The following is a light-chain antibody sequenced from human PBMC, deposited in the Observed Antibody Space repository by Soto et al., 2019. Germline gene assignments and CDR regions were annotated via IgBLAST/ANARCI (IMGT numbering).Light chain of an antibody. CDR1: QSVSSY. CDR3: QQYDYSPRT. CDR2: GAT. J-gene: IGKJ1*01. V-gene: IGKV3-15*01. Sequence: EIVLTQSPATLSLSPGERATLSCRASQSVSSYLAWYQQKPGQAPRLLIHGATTRATGIPARFSGSGSGTEFTLTISSLQSEDFAVYYCQQYDYSPRTFGQGTKVDI.